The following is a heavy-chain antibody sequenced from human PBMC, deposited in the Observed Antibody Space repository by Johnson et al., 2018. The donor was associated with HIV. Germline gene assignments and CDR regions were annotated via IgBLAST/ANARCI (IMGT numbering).Heavy chain of an antibody. V-gene: IGHV3-66*01. CDR3: ARKKAIVFSTTSTNYAFDI. Sequence: VQLVESGGGVVQPGRSLRLSCAASGFTFSSYAMHWVRQAPGKGLEWVSVIYSGGSTYYADSVKGRFTISRDNSKNTLYLQMNSLRAEDTAVYYCARKKAIVFSTTSTNYAFDIWGQGTMVTVSS. J-gene: IGHJ3*02. CDR2: IYSGGST. D-gene: IGHD1-1*01. CDR1: GFTFSSYA.